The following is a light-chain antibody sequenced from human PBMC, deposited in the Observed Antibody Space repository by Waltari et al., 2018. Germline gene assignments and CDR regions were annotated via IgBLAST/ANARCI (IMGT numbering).Light chain of an antibody. J-gene: IGLJ3*02. CDR3: YSADIGGHHRV. V-gene: IGLV3-10*01. CDR1: ALPKRS. CDR2: EDS. Sequence: SYELTQPPSVSVSPGQTARITCSGDALPKRSTSWYQQKSGQAPVLVIFEDSQRPSGIPERFSGSSSGTMATLSINGAQVEDEGDYYCYSADIGGHHRVFGGGTKLTIL.